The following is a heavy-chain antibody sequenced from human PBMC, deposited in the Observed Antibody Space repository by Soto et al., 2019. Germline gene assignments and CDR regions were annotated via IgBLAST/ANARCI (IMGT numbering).Heavy chain of an antibody. CDR3: ARSAGGYLYYFDY. V-gene: IGHV5-51*01. CDR2: IYPGDSDT. CDR1: GYTFKSYW. J-gene: IGHJ4*02. D-gene: IGHD1-26*01. Sequence: PGESLKISCKGSGYTFKSYWIGWVRQMPGKGLEWVGIIYPGDSDTRYSPSFQGQVTISADRPISTACLQWSSLKVSDTAMYYCARSAGGYLYYFDYWAQGTLVTVSS.